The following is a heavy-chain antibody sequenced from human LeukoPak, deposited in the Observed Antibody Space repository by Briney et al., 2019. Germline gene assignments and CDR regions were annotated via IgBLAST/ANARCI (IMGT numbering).Heavy chain of an antibody. J-gene: IGHJ5*02. D-gene: IGHD3-9*01. CDR1: GYAFTTYD. V-gene: IGHV1-8*02. Sequence: AAAKVSFKASGYAFTTYDINWARHASEQGPGWMGWMNPKSGNTGNAQKFQGTLKLTKNTSINTAYMALNNLGSADAAMYYCVRAAHENRDPLTGLQTGNWFNPWGQGTLVTVSS. CDR3: VRAAHENRDPLTGLQTGNWFNP. CDR2: MNPKSGNT.